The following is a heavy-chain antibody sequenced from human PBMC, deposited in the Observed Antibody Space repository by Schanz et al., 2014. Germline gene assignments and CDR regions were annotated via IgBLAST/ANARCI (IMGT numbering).Heavy chain of an antibody. D-gene: IGHD4-4*01. CDR2: MNSRGNSV. CDR3: AHVLQEALQFSLWSGPRAYVNDY. CDR1: VLTFSDSS. V-gene: IGHV3-11*01. J-gene: IGHJ6*03. Sequence: LSCTASVLTFSDSSITWVRQAPGKGLEWISYMNSRGNSVEYSDSVKGRFTIPRDNVKNLLHLYMNWLRNDESYVNSCAHVLQEALQFSLWSGPRAYVNDY.